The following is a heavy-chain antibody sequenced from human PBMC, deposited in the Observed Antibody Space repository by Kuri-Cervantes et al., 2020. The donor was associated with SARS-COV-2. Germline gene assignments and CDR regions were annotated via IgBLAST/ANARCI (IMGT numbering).Heavy chain of an antibody. CDR1: GFTVNNNY. D-gene: IGHD6-19*01. CDR2: IYGDGST. CDR3: ARVGSGPGGVDH. J-gene: IGHJ4*02. Sequence: GESLKISCAASGFTVNNNYMAWVRQAPGKGLQLVSIIYGDGSTFYADSVKGRFTISRDNSKNTLFLQMNSLRIEDTALYYCARVGSGPGGVDHWGQGTLVTVSS. V-gene: IGHV3-66*02.